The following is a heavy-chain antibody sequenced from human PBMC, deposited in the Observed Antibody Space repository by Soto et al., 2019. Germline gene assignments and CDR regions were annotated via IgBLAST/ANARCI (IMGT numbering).Heavy chain of an antibody. CDR2: ISGSGGST. V-gene: IGHV3-23*01. D-gene: IGHD5-12*01. CDR1: GFTFSNYA. CDR3: AKDAGAKEMATIFDY. Sequence: EVQLLESRGGLVQPGGTLRLACAATGFTFSNYAMSWVRQAPGKGLEWVSAISGSGGSTYYADSVKGRFTISRDNSKNTLYLQMNSLRAEDTAVYYCAKDAGAKEMATIFDYCGQGTLVTVSS. J-gene: IGHJ4*02.